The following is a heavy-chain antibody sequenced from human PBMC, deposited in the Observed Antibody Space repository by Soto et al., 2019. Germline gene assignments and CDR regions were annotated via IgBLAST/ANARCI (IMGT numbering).Heavy chain of an antibody. CDR3: AKVTIEVPAPGTAV. CDR1: GFTFNNYA. CDR2: ISYSGDRT. Sequence: VQLLASGGRLVQPGGSLRLSCAASGFTFNNYAMSWVRQAPGKGLEWVSAISYSGDRTFYADSAKGRFTISRDNSKNTLYLEMKSLRAEDTAIYYCAKVTIEVPAPGTAVWGQGTTVTVSS. J-gene: IGHJ6*02. V-gene: IGHV3-23*01. D-gene: IGHD6-13*01.